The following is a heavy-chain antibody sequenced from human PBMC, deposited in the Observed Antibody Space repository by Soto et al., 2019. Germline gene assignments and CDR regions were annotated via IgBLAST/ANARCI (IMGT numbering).Heavy chain of an antibody. J-gene: IGHJ4*02. CDR3: ARDLFRGGAHSGLHLGELSSAADTLFDY. D-gene: IGHD3-16*02. CDR2: ISAYNGNT. CDR1: GYTFTSYG. Sequence: ASVKVSCKASGYTFTSYGISWVRQAPGQGLERMGWISAYNGNTNYAQKLQGRVTMTTDTSTSTAYMELRSLRSDDTAVYYCARDLFRGGAHSGLHLGELSSAADTLFDYWGQGTLVTVSS. V-gene: IGHV1-18*01.